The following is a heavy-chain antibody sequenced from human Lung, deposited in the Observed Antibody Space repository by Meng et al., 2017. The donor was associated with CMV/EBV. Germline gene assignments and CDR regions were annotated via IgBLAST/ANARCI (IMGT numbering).Heavy chain of an antibody. CDR3: VKDLHGVSFYAFDI. D-gene: IGHD4-17*01. CDR1: GFTFSSYE. CDR2: ISSSGSTI. V-gene: IGHV3-48*03. Sequence: GESLKISCAASGFTFSSYEMNWVRQAPGKGLEWVSYISSSGSTIYYADSVKGRFTISRDNAKNSLYLQMSRLRAEDTALYYCVKDLHGVSFYAFDIWGQGTMVTVSS. J-gene: IGHJ3*02.